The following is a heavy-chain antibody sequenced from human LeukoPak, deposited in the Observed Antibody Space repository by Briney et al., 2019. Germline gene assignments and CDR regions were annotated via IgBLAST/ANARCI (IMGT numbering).Heavy chain of an antibody. V-gene: IGHV3-74*01. CDR2: INSDGSGT. J-gene: IGHJ3*02. CDR1: GFTFNSYW. D-gene: IGHD2-8*01. CDR3: ARDRLTNDAFDI. Sequence: GGSLRLSCAASGFTFNSYWMHWVRQAPGKGLVWVSRINSDGSGTSDADFVKGRFTFSRDNSKNTLYLQMNSLRAEDTAMYYCARDRLTNDAFDIWGQGTMVTVSS.